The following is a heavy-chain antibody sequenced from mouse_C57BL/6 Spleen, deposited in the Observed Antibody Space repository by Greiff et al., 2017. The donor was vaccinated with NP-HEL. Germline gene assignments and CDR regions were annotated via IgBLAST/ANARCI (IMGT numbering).Heavy chain of an antibody. J-gene: IGHJ2*01. CDR1: GFNIKDYY. CDR3: TTIYYYGSSPYYFDY. CDR2: IDPEDGDT. D-gene: IGHD1-1*01. V-gene: IGHV14-1*01. Sequence: EVQLQQSGAELVRPGASVKLSCTASGFNIKDYYMHWVKQRPEQGLEWIGRIDPEDGDTEYAPKFQGKATMTADPSSNTAYLQLSSLTSEDTAVYYCTTIYYYGSSPYYFDYWGQGTTLTVSS.